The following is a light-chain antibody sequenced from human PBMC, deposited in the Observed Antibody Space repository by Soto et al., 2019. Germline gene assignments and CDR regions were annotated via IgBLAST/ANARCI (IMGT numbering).Light chain of an antibody. CDR3: LQYDGWPKT. CDR2: GAS. CDR1: QSVDNK. V-gene: IGKV3-15*01. J-gene: IGKJ1*01. Sequence: ERVMTQSPATLSVSPGERATLSCRASQSVDNKLAWYQFKPGQAPRLLIYGASTRATGVPTRFSGSGSGTDFTLTIGSLQSEDFAVYYCLQYDGWPKTFGQGTEVEIK.